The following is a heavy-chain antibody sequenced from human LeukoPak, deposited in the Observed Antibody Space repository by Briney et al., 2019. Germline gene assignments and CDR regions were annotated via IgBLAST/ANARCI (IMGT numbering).Heavy chain of an antibody. Sequence: GGSLRLSCAASGFIFSRYWMNWVRQAPGKGLEWVANIQQDGGQKYYVDSVKGRFTISRDNAKNSLYLQINSLRAEDTAVYYCAAGSGWLIDYWGQGTLVTVSS. CDR1: GFIFSRYW. J-gene: IGHJ4*02. CDR2: IQQDGGQK. D-gene: IGHD6-19*01. V-gene: IGHV3-7*01. CDR3: AAGSGWLIDY.